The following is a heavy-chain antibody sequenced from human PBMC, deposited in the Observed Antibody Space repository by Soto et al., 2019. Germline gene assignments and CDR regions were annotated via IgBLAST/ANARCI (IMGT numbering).Heavy chain of an antibody. CDR2: IGTAGDP. Sequence: QPGGSLRLSCAASGFTFSSYDMHWVRQATGKGLEWVSAIGTAGDPYYPGSVKGRFTISRENAKNSLYLQMNSLRAGDTAVYYCARGNSSSWYATVRKYNWFDPWGQGTLVTVSS. J-gene: IGHJ5*02. CDR1: GFTFSSYD. CDR3: ARGNSSSWYATVRKYNWFDP. D-gene: IGHD6-13*01. V-gene: IGHV3-13*05.